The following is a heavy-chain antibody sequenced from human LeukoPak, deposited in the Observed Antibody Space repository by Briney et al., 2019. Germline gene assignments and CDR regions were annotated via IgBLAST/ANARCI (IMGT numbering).Heavy chain of an antibody. Sequence: GESLKISCKASGYSFTSYWIGWVRQMPGKGLEWMGIIYPGDSETRYSPSFQGQVTISGDKSISTAYLQWSSLKASDTAMYYCARQEYCSGGSCYTWFDPWGQGTLVTVSS. CDR2: IYPGDSET. V-gene: IGHV5-51*01. D-gene: IGHD2-15*01. CDR3: ARQEYCSGGSCYTWFDP. CDR1: GYSFTSYW. J-gene: IGHJ5*02.